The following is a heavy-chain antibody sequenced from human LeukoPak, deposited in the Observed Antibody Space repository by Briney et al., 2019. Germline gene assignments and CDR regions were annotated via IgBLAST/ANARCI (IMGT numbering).Heavy chain of an antibody. CDR3: ARHFPLGYCSSTSCRAHFDY. V-gene: IGHV4-39*01. CDR2: IYYSGST. CDR1: GGSISSSSYY. J-gene: IGHJ4*02. Sequence: PSETLSLTCTVSGGSISSSSYYWGWIRQPPGKGLEWIGSIYYSGSTYYNPSLKSRVTISVETSKNQLSLKLSSVTATDTAVYYCARHFPLGYCSSTSCRAHFDYWGQGTLVTVSS. D-gene: IGHD2-2*01.